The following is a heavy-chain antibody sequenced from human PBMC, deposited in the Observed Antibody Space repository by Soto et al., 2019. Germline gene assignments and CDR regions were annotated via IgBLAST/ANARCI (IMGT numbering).Heavy chain of an antibody. V-gene: IGHV4-30-2*01. J-gene: IGHJ6*02. CDR3: ARARGNWGLSGMDV. Sequence: QLQLQESGSGLEKPSQTLSLTCAVSGGSISSGGYSWSWIRQPPGKGLEWIGYIYHSGSTYYNPSLKSRVTISVDRSKNQFSLKLSSVTAADTAVYYCARARGNWGLSGMDVWGQGTTVTVSS. CDR2: IYHSGST. D-gene: IGHD7-27*01. CDR1: GGSISSGGYS.